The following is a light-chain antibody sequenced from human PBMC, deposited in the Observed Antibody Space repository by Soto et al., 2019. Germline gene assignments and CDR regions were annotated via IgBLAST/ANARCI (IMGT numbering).Light chain of an antibody. CDR1: QTVRNNY. V-gene: IGKV3D-20*02. CDR3: QQCYNWPQWT. Sequence: EFVLTQSPGTLSLSPGERATLSCRASQTVRNNYLAWYQQKPGQAPKLLIHDASSRATGIPDRFSGGGSGTDFILTISRLEPEDFAVYYCQQCYNWPQWTFGQGTKVDIK. J-gene: IGKJ1*01. CDR2: DAS.